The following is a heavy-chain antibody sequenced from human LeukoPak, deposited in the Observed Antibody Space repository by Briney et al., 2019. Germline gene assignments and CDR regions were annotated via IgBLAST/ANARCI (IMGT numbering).Heavy chain of an antibody. V-gene: IGHV4-34*01. CDR1: GGSFSGYY. J-gene: IGHJ3*02. Sequence: PSETLSLTCAVYGGSFSGYYWSWIRQPPGKGLEWIGEINHSGSTNYNPSLKSRVTISVDTSKNQFSLKLSSVTAADTAVYYCARGDGDAFDIWGQGTMVTVSS. CDR2: INHSGST. D-gene: IGHD5-24*01. CDR3: ARGDGDAFDI.